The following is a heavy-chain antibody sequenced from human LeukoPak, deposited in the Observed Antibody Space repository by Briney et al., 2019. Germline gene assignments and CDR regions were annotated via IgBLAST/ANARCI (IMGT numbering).Heavy chain of an antibody. Sequence: GGSLRLSCAASGFTFSSYWMSWVRQAPGKGLEWVANIKQDGSEMHYVDSVKGRITISRDNAMNSLYLQMNSLRAEDTAVYYCATDRGWRTSGYYLYYFEYWGQGTLVTFSS. V-gene: IGHV3-7*01. J-gene: IGHJ4*02. CDR2: IKQDGSEM. D-gene: IGHD3-3*01. CDR3: ATDRGWRTSGYYLYYFEY. CDR1: GFTFSSYW.